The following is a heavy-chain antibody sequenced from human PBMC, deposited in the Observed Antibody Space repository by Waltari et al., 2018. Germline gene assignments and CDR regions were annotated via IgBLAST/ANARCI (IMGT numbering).Heavy chain of an antibody. CDR1: GFTFGSYA. D-gene: IGHD1-1*01. CDR3: ARDSWNNIWHRDY. CDR2: INGGGSTT. V-gene: IGHV3-23*01. J-gene: IGHJ4*02. Sequence: VQLLESGGDLVQPGASLRLSCAASGFTFGSYAMSWVRQAPGRGLEWVSTINGGGSTTFYAGSVKGRFTVSRDNSKNTLYLQINSLRVDDTAVYYCARDSWNNIWHRDYWGQGTLVTVSS.